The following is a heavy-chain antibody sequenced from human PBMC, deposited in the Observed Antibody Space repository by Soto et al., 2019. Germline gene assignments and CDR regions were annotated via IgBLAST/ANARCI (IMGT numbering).Heavy chain of an antibody. D-gene: IGHD2-15*01. J-gene: IGHJ3*02. CDR2: IYYSGST. V-gene: IGHV4-59*08. CDR3: ARLGYCSGGSCSGI. CDR1: GGSVSSYY. Sequence: SETLSLTCTVSGGSVSSYYWSWIRQPPGKGLEWIGYIYYSGSTNYNPSLKSRVTISVDTSKNQFSLKLSSVTAADTAVYYCARLGYCSGGSCSGIWGQGTMVTVS.